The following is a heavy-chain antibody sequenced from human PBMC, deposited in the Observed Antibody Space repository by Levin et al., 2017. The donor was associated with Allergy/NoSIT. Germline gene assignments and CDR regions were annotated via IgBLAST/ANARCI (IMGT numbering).Heavy chain of an antibody. CDR1: GYTFTGYY. CDR3: ARESEDYGGVGWFDP. CDR2: INPNSGGT. J-gene: IGHJ5*02. V-gene: IGHV1-2*02. Sequence: ASVKVSCKASGYTFTGYYMHWVRQAPGQGLEWMGWINPNSGGTNYAQKFQGRVTMTRDTSISTAYMELSRLRSDDTAVYYCARESEDYGGVGWFDPWGQGTLVTVSS. D-gene: IGHD4-23*01.